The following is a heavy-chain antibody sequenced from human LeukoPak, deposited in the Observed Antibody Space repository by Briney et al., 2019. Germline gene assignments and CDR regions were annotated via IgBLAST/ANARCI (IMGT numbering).Heavy chain of an antibody. D-gene: IGHD6-13*01. CDR1: GGSISSSTYY. Sequence: KTSETLSLTCSVSGGSISSSTYYWGWIRQPPGKGLEWIVNIYNSGSTYYNPSLKSRVTISVDTSKNQFSLKLSSVTAADTAVYYCARQAYSSNLGWFDPWGQGTLVTVSS. J-gene: IGHJ5*02. CDR2: IYNSGST. CDR3: ARQAYSSNLGWFDP. V-gene: IGHV4-39*01.